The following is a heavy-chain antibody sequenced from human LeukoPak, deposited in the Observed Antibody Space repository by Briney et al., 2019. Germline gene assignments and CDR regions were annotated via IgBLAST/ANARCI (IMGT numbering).Heavy chain of an antibody. CDR3: TANMTTVTPFDY. CDR2: IRSKAYGGTT. CDR1: GFTFGDYT. V-gene: IGHV3-49*04. D-gene: IGHD4-17*01. Sequence: GGSLILSCTVSGFTFGDYTMSWVRQAPGKGLEWVGFIRSKAYGGTTEYAASVTGRFTISRDDSKSIAYLQMNSLKTEDTAVYYCTANMTTVTPFDYWGQGTLVTVSS. J-gene: IGHJ4*02.